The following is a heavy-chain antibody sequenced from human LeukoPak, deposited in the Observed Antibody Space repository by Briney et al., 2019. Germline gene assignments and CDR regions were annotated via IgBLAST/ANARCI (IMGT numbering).Heavy chain of an antibody. D-gene: IGHD4-17*01. CDR1: GFTLKIYP. CDR3: AREGVQTTVDAFDI. Sequence: GGSLRLSCAASGFTLKIYPMHWVRQAPGKGLEWLSVISHDGSDKNNADSVKGRFIISRDNSKNTIYLQLNRLRPEDTAMYYCAREGVQTTVDAFDIWGLGTMVIVPS. J-gene: IGHJ3*02. CDR2: ISHDGSDK. V-gene: IGHV3-30*04.